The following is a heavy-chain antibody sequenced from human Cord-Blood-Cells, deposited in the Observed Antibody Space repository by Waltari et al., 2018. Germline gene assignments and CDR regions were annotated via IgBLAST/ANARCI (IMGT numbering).Heavy chain of an antibody. CDR3: AGQRVIAAAGYDY. CDR2: INQRGST. Sequence: QVQLQQWGAGLLKPSETLSLTCAVYGGSFSGYYWSWIRQPPGKGLEWIGEINQRGSTTSHPALKSRVTISVDTSKNQFSLKLSSVTAADTAVYYCAGQRVIAAAGYDYWGQGTLVTVSS. D-gene: IGHD6-13*01. CDR1: GGSFSGYY. V-gene: IGHV4-34*01. J-gene: IGHJ4*02.